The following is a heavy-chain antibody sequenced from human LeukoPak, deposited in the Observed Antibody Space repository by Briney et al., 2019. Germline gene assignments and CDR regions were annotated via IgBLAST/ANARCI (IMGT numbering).Heavy chain of an antibody. V-gene: IGHV1-2*02. CDR2: INPDSGGT. Sequence: ASVKVSCKASGYTFTGYYIHWVRQAPGQGLEWMGWINPDSGGTNYAQNFQGRVTMTRDTSISTAYMELNRLRSDDTAVFYCASVASAVYSDYWGQGTMVTVSS. J-gene: IGHJ4*02. CDR1: GYTFTGYY. CDR3: ASVASAVYSDY.